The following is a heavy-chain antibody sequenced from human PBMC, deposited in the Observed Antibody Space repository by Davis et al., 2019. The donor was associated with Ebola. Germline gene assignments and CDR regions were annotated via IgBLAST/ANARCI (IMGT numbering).Heavy chain of an antibody. CDR3: ARAPRYIYCSSTSCRYYFDY. D-gene: IGHD2-2*01. CDR1: GGSISSSSYY. Sequence: MPSETLSLTCAVSGGSISSSSYYWGWIRQPPGKGLEWIGSIYYSGSTNYNPSLKSRVTISVDTSKNQFSLKLSSVTAADTAVYYCARAPRYIYCSSTSCRYYFDYWGQGTLVTVSS. CDR2: IYYSGST. V-gene: IGHV4-39*07. J-gene: IGHJ4*02.